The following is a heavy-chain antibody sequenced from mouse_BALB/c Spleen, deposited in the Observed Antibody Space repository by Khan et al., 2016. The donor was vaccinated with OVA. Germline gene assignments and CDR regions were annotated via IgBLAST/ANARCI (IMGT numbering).Heavy chain of an antibody. Sequence: QVQLQQPGAGLVRPGVSVTISCKGSGYTFTDFAMHWVKQSHAKSLEWIGVISTYYGDATYNQHFKDKATMTVDNSSSTAYMELARLTSEDSGSFYCVRGSGNSRFAYWGQGTLVTVSA. J-gene: IGHJ3*01. CDR1: GYTFTDFA. D-gene: IGHD1-3*01. CDR3: VRGSGNSRFAY. CDR2: ISTYYGDA. V-gene: IGHV1S137*01.